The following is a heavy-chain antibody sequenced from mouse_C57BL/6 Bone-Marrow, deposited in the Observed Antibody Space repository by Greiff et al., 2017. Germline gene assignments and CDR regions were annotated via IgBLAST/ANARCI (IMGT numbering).Heavy chain of an antibody. CDR3: ASTYDGYSAWCAY. Sequence: EVQVVESGPELVKPGASVKISCKASGYSFTDYNMNWVKQSNGKSLEWIGVINPNYGTTSYNQKFKGKATLTVDQSSSTAYMQLNILTSEDSAVYYCASTYDGYSAWCAYWGQGTLVTVSA. CDR1: GYSFTDYN. V-gene: IGHV1-39*01. J-gene: IGHJ3*01. CDR2: INPNYGTT. D-gene: IGHD2-3*01.